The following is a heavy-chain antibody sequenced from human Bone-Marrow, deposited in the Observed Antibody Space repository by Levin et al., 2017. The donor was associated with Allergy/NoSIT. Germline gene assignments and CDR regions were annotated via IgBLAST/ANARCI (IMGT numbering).Heavy chain of an antibody. Sequence: GESLKISCAASGFTFSSYVMHWVRQAPGKGLEWVAVISYDGSSKYYADSVKGRFTISRDNSKNTLYLQVNSLRAEDTAVYYCARDRVTAMAKDDAFDVWGQGTMVTVSS. J-gene: IGHJ3*01. CDR1: GFTFSSYV. D-gene: IGHD5-18*01. CDR3: ARDRVTAMAKDDAFDV. CDR2: ISYDGSSK. V-gene: IGHV3-30-3*01.